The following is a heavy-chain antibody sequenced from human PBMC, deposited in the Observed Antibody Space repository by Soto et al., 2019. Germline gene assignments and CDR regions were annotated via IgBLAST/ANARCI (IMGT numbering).Heavy chain of an antibody. D-gene: IGHD6-13*01. J-gene: IGHJ4*02. CDR2: ISGSGGST. Sequence: GGSLRLSCAASGFTFGSYAMGWVRQPPGKGLEWVSAISGSGGSTYYADSVKGRFTISRDNSKNTLYLQMNSLRAEDTAVYYCAKFLLAAAGWADYWGQGTLVTVSS. V-gene: IGHV3-23*01. CDR3: AKFLLAAAGWADY. CDR1: GFTFGSYA.